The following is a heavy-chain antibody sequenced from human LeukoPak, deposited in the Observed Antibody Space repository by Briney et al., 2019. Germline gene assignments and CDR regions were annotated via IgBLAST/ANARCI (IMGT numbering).Heavy chain of an antibody. CDR2: ISTYNGNT. J-gene: IGHJ4*02. CDR3: AKDRWRDGSSSFDN. CDR1: GYTFSSYS. D-gene: IGHD6-6*01. Sequence: ASVKVSCKASGYTFSSYSINWVRQAPGQGLEWIGWISTYNGNTNYAQKLQSRVTMTTDTSTSTAYMELRSLRSDDTAVYYCAKDRWRDGSSSFDNWGQGTLVTVSS. V-gene: IGHV1-18*01.